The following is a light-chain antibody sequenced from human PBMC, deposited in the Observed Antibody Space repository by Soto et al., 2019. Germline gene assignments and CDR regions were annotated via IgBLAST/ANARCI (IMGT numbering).Light chain of an antibody. CDR3: SSYTSSSTLGV. CDR2: EVS. Sequence: QSVLTQPAAVSVSPGQSISISCTGTSSDVGGYNYVSWYQQHPGKAPKLMVYEVSNRPSGDSNRFSGSKSGNTASLTISGLQAEDEADYYCSSYTSSSTLGVFGTGTKVTVL. CDR1: SSDVGGYNY. V-gene: IGLV2-14*01. J-gene: IGLJ1*01.